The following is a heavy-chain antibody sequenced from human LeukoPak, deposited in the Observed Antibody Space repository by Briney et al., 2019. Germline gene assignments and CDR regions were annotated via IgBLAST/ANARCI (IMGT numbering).Heavy chain of an antibody. Sequence: SGPTLMHPTPTLTLTCTFSGFSLSTSGMRASWIRQPPGKALEWVARIEWDDDKFYSTSLKTRLTISKDTSKNQVVLTMTNMDPVDTATYYCALNYDYYMDVWGKGTTVTVSS. CDR2: IEWDDDK. V-gene: IGHV2-70*04. J-gene: IGHJ6*03. D-gene: IGHD3-16*01. CDR1: GFSLSTSGMR. CDR3: ALNYDYYMDV.